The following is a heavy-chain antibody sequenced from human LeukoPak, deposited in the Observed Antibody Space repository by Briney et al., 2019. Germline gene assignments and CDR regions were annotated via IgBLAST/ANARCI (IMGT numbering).Heavy chain of an antibody. CDR2: INHSGST. CDR1: GGSFNGYY. V-gene: IGHV4-34*01. D-gene: IGHD6-13*01. Sequence: SETLSLTCAVYGGSFNGYYWSWIRQPPGKGLEWIGEINHSGSTYYNPSLKSRVIISVDTSKNQFSLKLSSVTAADTAVYYCARVAAAGVNYYMDVWGKGTTVTVSS. J-gene: IGHJ6*03. CDR3: ARVAAAGVNYYMDV.